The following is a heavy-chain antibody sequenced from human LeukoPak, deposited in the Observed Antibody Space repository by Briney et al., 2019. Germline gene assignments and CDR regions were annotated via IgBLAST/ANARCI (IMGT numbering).Heavy chain of an antibody. CDR3: AGEHNWNRKFDY. J-gene: IGHJ4*02. CDR2: IIPIFGTA. V-gene: IGHV1-69*06. CDR1: GGTFSSYA. Sequence: SVKVSCKASGGTFSSYAISWVRQAPGQGLEWMGGIIPIFGTANYAQKFQGRVTITADKSTSTAYMELSRLRSDDTAVYYCAGEHNWNRKFDYWGQGTLVTVSS. D-gene: IGHD1-1*01.